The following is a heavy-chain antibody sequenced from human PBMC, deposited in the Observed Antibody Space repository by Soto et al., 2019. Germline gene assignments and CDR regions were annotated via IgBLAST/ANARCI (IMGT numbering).Heavy chain of an antibody. Sequence: GGSLRLSCAASGFTFSTYSMSWARQAPGKGLEWVAMIKADGNEKYYVDSVKGRFTISRDNTDNSLFLQMNSLRVEDTAMYFCARGSTLRYDFWSGFPFDPWGQGTLVTVSS. CDR2: IKADGNEK. CDR1: GFTFSTYS. D-gene: IGHD3-3*01. V-gene: IGHV3-7*05. CDR3: ARGSTLRYDFWSGFPFDP. J-gene: IGHJ5*02.